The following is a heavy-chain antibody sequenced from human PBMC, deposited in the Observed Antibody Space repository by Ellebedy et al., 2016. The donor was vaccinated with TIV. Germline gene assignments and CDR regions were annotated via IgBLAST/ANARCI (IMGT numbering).Heavy chain of an antibody. D-gene: IGHD3-9*01. CDR2: IMPIFGTP. Sequence: SVKVSCKASGGTFSSYAISWVRQAPGQGLEWMGGIMPIFGTPNYAQKFQGRVTITADESTSTAYMELSSLRSEDTAVYYCARTLRYFDRWDYWGQGTLVTVSS. V-gene: IGHV1-69*13. CDR3: ARTLRYFDRWDY. CDR1: GGTFSSYA. J-gene: IGHJ4*02.